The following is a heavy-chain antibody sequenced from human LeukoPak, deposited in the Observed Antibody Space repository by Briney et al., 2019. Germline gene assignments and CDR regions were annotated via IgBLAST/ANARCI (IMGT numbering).Heavy chain of an antibody. CDR3: ATDSSGFSY. J-gene: IGHJ4*02. V-gene: IGHV3-69-1*02. CDR1: GLPFSHYY. Sequence: GGSLRLSCAVSGLPFSHYYMNWVRQAPGKWLEWVSSISSGGYTIKYHDSVRGRCIISRDNANNSLYLQMNSLRGDDTASYYCATDSSGFSYWGQGILVAVSS. CDR2: ISSGGYTI. D-gene: IGHD3-22*01.